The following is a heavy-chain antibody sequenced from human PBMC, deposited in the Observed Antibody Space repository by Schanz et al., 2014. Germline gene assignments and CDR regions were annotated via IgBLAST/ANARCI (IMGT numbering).Heavy chain of an antibody. J-gene: IGHJ4*02. CDR3: AMGGYQLHQ. V-gene: IGHV3-74*01. CDR1: GFTFSTYW. D-gene: IGHD1-7*01. Sequence: EVQLVESGGGLVQPGGSLRLSCAASGFTFSTYWMHWVRQAPGKGLVWVSHINSDGTTTTYADSVKGRFTISRDNAENTLYLQMNSLRVEYTAGYYCAMGGYQLHQWGQGTLVTVSS. CDR2: INSDGTTT.